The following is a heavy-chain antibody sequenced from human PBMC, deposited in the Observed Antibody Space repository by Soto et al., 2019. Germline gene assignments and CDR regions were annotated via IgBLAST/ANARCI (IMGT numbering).Heavy chain of an antibody. J-gene: IGHJ4*02. Sequence: TGGSLRLSCAASGFTFSSYAVSWVGQAPGKGLEWVSTISGSDGRTYSTDSVKGRFTISRDNSRNTAYLQMNSLRVEDTAVYYCAKGVSQYTPLALFDYWGRGTLVTVSS. CDR1: GFTFSSYA. CDR3: AKGVSQYTPLALFDY. D-gene: IGHD5-18*01. V-gene: IGHV3-23*01. CDR2: ISGSDGRT.